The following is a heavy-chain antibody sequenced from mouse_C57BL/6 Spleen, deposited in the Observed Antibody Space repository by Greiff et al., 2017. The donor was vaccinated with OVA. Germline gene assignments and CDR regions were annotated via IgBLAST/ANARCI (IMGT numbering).Heavy chain of an antibody. CDR2: IYPGDGDT. CDR3: ARGHYGKGAMDY. V-gene: IGHV1-82*01. D-gene: IGHD2-1*01. Sequence: QVQLKESGPELVKPGASVKISCKASGYAFSSSWMNWVKQRPGKGLEWIGRIYPGDGDTNYNGKFKGKATLTADKSSSTAYMQLSSLTSGDSAVYFCARGHYGKGAMDYWGQGTSVTVSS. J-gene: IGHJ4*01. CDR1: GYAFSSSW.